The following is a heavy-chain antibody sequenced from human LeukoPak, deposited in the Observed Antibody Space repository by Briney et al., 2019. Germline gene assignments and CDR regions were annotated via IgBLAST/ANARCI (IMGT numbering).Heavy chain of an antibody. J-gene: IGHJ4*02. CDR3: ARGYSSSSWSLFDY. CDR1: AFTFSNHW. Sequence: QAGGFLRLSCAASAFTFSNHWMHWVRQAPGKGLVWVSDISSDGSRTLYADSVKGRFIISRDNSKNTLYLQMNSLRAEDTAVYYCARGYSSSSWSLFDYWGQGTLVTVSS. V-gene: IGHV3-74*01. D-gene: IGHD6-6*01. CDR2: ISSDGSRT.